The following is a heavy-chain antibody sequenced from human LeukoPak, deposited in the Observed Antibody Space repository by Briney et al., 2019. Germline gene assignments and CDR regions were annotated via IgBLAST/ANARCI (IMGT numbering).Heavy chain of an antibody. D-gene: IGHD3-3*01. Sequence: VASVKVSCKASGYTFTGYYMHWVRQAPGQGLEWMGWINPNSGGTNYAQKFQGRATMTRDTSISTAYMELSRLRSDDTAVYYCARGSKSITIFGVVNRGPFNYWGQGTLVTVSS. CDR3: ARGSKSITIFGVVNRGPFNY. J-gene: IGHJ4*02. V-gene: IGHV1-2*02. CDR2: INPNSGGT. CDR1: GYTFTGYY.